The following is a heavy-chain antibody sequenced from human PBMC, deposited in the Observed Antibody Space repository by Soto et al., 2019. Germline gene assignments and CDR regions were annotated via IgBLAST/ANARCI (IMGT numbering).Heavy chain of an antibody. J-gene: IGHJ3*02. CDR1: GYIFTDFG. V-gene: IGHV1-18*01. CDR2: ISGHNGRT. D-gene: IGHD3-22*01. CDR3: ARDYYDISGYEYDILDM. Sequence: ASVKVSCKTSGYIFTDFGVSWVRQAPGQGLEWMGWISGHNGRTNYPQKFQDRVTMTTDTSTATAYMELRSLRSDDTAIYYCARDYYDISGYEYDILDMWGQGTMVTVSS.